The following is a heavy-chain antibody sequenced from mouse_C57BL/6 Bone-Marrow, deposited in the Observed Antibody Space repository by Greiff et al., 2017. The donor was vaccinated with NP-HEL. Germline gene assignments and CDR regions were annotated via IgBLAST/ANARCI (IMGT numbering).Heavy chain of an antibody. J-gene: IGHJ4*01. CDR1: GYAFTNYL. D-gene: IGHD3-3*01. CDR3: AGWDYAMDY. CDR2: INPGSGGT. Sequence: VQLQESGAELVRPGTSVKVSCKASGYAFTNYLIEWVKQRPGQGLEWIGVINPGSGGTNYNEKFKGKATLTADKSSSTAYMQLSSLTSEDAAVYFCAGWDYAMDYWGQGTSVTVSS. V-gene: IGHV1-54*01.